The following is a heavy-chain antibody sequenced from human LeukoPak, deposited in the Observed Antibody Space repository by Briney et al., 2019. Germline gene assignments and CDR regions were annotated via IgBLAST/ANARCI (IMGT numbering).Heavy chain of an antibody. CDR3: ARDGQSRTMIVVVHGMDV. CDR2: IIPIFGIA. CDR1: GGTFSSYA. D-gene: IGHD3-22*01. Sequence: ASVKVSCKASGGTFSSYAISWVRQAPGQGLEWMGGIIPIFGIANYAQKFQGRVTITADKSTSTAYMELSSLRSEDTAVYYCARDGQSRTMIVVVHGMDVWGQGTTVTVSS. J-gene: IGHJ6*02. V-gene: IGHV1-69*17.